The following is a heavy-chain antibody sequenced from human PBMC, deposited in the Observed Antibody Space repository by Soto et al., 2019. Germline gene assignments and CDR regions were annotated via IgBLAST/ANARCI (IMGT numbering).Heavy chain of an antibody. CDR3: ARELRRSYPPLPTNDY. CDR1: GYTFTSYY. Sequence: QVQLVQSGAEVKKPGASVKVSCKASGYTFTSYYMHWVRQAPGQGLEWMGIINPSGGSTSYAQKFQGRVTMTRDTSTSTGYMELSSLRSEDTAVYYCARELRRSYPPLPTNDYWGQGTLVTVSS. CDR2: INPSGGST. D-gene: IGHD1-26*01. V-gene: IGHV1-46*01. J-gene: IGHJ4*02.